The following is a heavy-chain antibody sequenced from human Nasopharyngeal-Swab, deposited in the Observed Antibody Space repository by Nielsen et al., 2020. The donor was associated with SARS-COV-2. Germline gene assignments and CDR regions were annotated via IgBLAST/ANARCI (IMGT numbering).Heavy chain of an antibody. CDR3: ARERPEHYFDL. Sequence: WIRQPPGKGLEWVAVIWYDGSNKYYADSVKGRFTISRDNSKNTLYLQMNSLRAEDTAVYYCARERPEHYFDLWGPGTLVTVSS. CDR2: IWYDGSNK. V-gene: IGHV3-33*01. D-gene: IGHD2-21*01. J-gene: IGHJ4*02.